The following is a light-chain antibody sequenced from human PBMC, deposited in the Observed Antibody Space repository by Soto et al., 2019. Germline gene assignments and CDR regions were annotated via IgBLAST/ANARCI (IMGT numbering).Light chain of an antibody. CDR1: SSDVGGYNY. CDR2: EVS. Sequence: QSALTQPASVSGSPGQSITISCIGSSSDVGGYNYVSWYQHHPGRVPKPMIFEVSDRPSGVSSRFSGSKSGNTAYLTISGLQAEDEADYYCSSYTSSSTYVFATGTKLTVL. V-gene: IGLV2-14*01. CDR3: SSYTSSSTYV. J-gene: IGLJ1*01.